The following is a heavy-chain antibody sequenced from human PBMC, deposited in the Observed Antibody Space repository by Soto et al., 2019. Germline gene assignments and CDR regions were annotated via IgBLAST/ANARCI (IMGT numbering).Heavy chain of an antibody. J-gene: IGHJ4*02. CDR3: ARALCGGTSCHGGNFDY. D-gene: IGHD2-2*01. CDR2: ISDGGGST. V-gene: IGHV3-23*01. Sequence: EIQLLESGGALVQPGGSLRLSCAASGFTFSKHAMSWVRQAPGKGLEWVSAISDGGGSTYYADSVKGRLTISRDNFKNTLYLQMNSLRAEDTALYYGARALCGGTSCHGGNFDYWGQGTLLTVSS. CDR1: GFTFSKHA.